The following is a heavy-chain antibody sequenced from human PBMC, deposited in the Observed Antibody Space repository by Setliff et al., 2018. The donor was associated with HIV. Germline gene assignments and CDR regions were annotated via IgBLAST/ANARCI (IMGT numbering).Heavy chain of an antibody. V-gene: IGHV4-34*01. CDR2: IDHSGNI. J-gene: IGHJ4*02. D-gene: IGHD3-10*01. Sequence: SETLSLTCAVYGESFNDYYWTWIRQPPGKGLEWIGEIDHSGNIKYHASLKSQVTISKDTSKNQISLKLRSVTAADTAVYYCARGLNYYGSGSYLPLGYWGQGTLVTVSS. CDR3: ARGLNYYGSGSYLPLGY. CDR1: GESFNDYY.